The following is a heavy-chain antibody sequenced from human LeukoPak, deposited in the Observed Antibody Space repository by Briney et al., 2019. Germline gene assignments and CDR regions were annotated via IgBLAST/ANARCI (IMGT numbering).Heavy chain of an antibody. CDR3: ARYSSSSSWFDP. V-gene: IGHV1-69*13. D-gene: IGHD6-6*01. J-gene: IGHJ5*02. CDR1: GGTFSSHA. CDR2: IIPIFGTA. Sequence: SVKVSCKASGGTFSSHAISWVRQAPGQGLEWMGGIIPIFGTANYAQKFQGRVTITADESTSTAYMELSSLRSEDTAVYYCARYSSSSSWFDPWGQGTLVTVSS.